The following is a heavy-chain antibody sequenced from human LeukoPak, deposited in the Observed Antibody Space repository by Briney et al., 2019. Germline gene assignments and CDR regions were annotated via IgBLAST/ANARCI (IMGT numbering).Heavy chain of an antibody. CDR1: GFTFSSYA. D-gene: IGHD3-3*01. V-gene: IGHV3-30-3*01. J-gene: IGHJ6*03. CDR2: ISYDGSNK. Sequence: GRSLRLSCAASGFTFSSYAMHWVRQAPGKGLEWVAVISYDGSNKYYADSVKGRFTISRDNSKNTLYLQMNSLRAEDTAVYYCARSMGWSYYYYYYMDVWGKGTTVTVSS. CDR3: ARSMGWSYYYYYYMDV.